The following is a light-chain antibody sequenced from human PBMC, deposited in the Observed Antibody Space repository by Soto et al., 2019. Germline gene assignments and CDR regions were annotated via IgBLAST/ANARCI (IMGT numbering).Light chain of an antibody. Sequence: EIVMTQSPASLSVSPGERVTLSCTASQSVSRYLAWYQQIPGQAPRLLIHGASTGAIGVPDRFSGSGSGTEFTLTISALQSEDSAIYYCHHYKNWTWTFGQGTKVEI. V-gene: IGKV3-15*01. J-gene: IGKJ1*01. CDR1: QSVSRY. CDR2: GAS. CDR3: HHYKNWTWT.